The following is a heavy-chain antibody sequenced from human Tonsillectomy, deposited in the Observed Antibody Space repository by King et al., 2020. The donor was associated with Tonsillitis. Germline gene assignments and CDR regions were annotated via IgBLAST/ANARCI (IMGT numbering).Heavy chain of an antibody. D-gene: IGHD5-18*01. CDR3: AKVVSTAMVYYFDY. V-gene: IGHV3-23*04. CDR1: GFTFSSSA. Sequence: VQLVESGGGLVQPGGSLRLSCAASGFTFSSSAMAWVRQAPGKGLEWVSGISGSGGTTYYADSVKGRFTISRDNSKNPLYLQMNILGAEDTALYYCAKVVSTAMVYYFDYWGQGTLVTVSS. J-gene: IGHJ4*02. CDR2: ISGSGGTT.